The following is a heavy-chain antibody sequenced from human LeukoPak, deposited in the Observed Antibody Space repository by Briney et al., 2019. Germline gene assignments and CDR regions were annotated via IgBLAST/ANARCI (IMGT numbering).Heavy chain of an antibody. CDR3: AKLSRGYYDSSGPLDY. CDR2: ISDSGGST. V-gene: IGHV3-23*01. D-gene: IGHD3-22*01. CDR1: GLTFSSHA. Sequence: GGSLRLSCAVSGLTFSSHAMSWVRQAPGKGLEWVSAISDSGGSTYYADSVKGRFTISRDNSKNTLNLQMNSLRAEDTAMYYCAKLSRGYYDSSGPLDYWGQGTLVTVSS. J-gene: IGHJ4*02.